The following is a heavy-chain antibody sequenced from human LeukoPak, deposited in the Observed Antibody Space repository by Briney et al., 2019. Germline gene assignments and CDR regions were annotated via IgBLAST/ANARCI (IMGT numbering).Heavy chain of an antibody. J-gene: IGHJ4*02. Sequence: SLKISCKGSGYSFISYWISWVRQMPGKCLDWMGRIDPSNSYTNYSPSLQGHVTISADKSISTAYMHWSSLKASDTAMYYCERQTTVTTADYWRQGTLVIVSS. D-gene: IGHD4-17*01. CDR3: ERQTTVTTADY. CDR1: GYSFISYW. V-gene: IGHV5-10-1*01. CDR2: IDPSNSYT.